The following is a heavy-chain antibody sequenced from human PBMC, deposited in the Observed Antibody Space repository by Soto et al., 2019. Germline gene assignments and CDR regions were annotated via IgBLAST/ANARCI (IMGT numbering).Heavy chain of an antibody. CDR3: TRRGCSTTGCYFN. Sequence: PGGSLRLSCAASGFPFSSYWMHWVRQAPGKGLVWVSRINGDASSITYADSVKGRFTISRDNAKNTLYLQMNSLRAEDAAVYYCTRRGCSTTGCYFNWGRGTLVTVS. CDR2: INGDASSI. CDR1: GFPFSSYW. D-gene: IGHD2-2*01. J-gene: IGHJ4*02. V-gene: IGHV3-74*03.